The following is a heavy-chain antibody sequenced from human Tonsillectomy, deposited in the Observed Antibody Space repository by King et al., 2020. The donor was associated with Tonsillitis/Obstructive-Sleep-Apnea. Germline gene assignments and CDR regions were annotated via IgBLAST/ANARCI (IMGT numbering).Heavy chain of an antibody. D-gene: IGHD3-3*01. Sequence: QLVQSGGGLVQPGGSLRLSCAASGFTFSSYEMNWVRQAPGKGLEWVSYISSSGSTIYYADSVKGRFTISRDNAKNSLYLQMNSLIAEDTAVYYCARDDFWSGYHNWFDPWGQGTLVTVSS. CDR1: GFTFSSYE. CDR2: ISSSGSTI. J-gene: IGHJ5*02. CDR3: ARDDFWSGYHNWFDP. V-gene: IGHV3-48*03.